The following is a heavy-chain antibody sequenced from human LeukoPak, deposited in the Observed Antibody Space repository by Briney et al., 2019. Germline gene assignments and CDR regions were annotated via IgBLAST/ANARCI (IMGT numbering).Heavy chain of an antibody. CDR1: GYIFTSYG. Sequence: ASVKVSCKASGYIFTSYGISWVRQAPGQGLEWVGWINPNSGGTNFAQKFQGRVTMTRDTSISTAYMELSRLTSDDTAVYYCARAYCGGDCYIDYWGQGTLVIVSS. CDR3: ARAYCGGDCYIDY. V-gene: IGHV1-2*02. CDR2: INPNSGGT. J-gene: IGHJ4*02. D-gene: IGHD2-21*02.